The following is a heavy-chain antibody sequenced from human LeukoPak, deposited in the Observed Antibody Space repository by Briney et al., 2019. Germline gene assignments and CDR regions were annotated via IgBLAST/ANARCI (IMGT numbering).Heavy chain of an antibody. Sequence: ETPSLTCTVSGGSVGSGDYYWGWIRQPPGKGLEWIGTIYYSGSTYYNTSLKSRVTISVDMSNNQFSLKLNSVTAADTAVYFCARHDYGDYGPFDYWGKGALVSVSS. D-gene: IGHD4-17*01. CDR2: IYYSGST. CDR1: GGSVGSGDYY. V-gene: IGHV4-39*01. J-gene: IGHJ4*03. CDR3: ARHDYGDYGPFDY.